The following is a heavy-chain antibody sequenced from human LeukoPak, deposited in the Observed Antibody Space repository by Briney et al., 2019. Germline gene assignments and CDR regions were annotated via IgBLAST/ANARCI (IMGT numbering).Heavy chain of an antibody. CDR2: ISNSGDNT. J-gene: IGHJ4*02. CDR1: GFPFTTYA. Sequence: GGSLRLSCAASGFPFTTYAISWVRQPPGERLGWVSAISNSGDNTYYADSVKGRFTISRDNSKHTFFLQMTSLRAEDTAMYYCTKTGARYSASSNFDSWGQGALVTVSS. D-gene: IGHD6-6*01. CDR3: TKTGARYSASSNFDS. V-gene: IGHV3-23*01.